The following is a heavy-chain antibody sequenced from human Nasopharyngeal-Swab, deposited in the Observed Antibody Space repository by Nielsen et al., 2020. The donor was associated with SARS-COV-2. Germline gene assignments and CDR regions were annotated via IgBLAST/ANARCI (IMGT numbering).Heavy chain of an antibody. D-gene: IGHD6-13*01. CDR2: ITYDGSNK. CDR3: ARVLFHSSSWYEDY. CDR1: GFTFSSYA. V-gene: IGHV3-30*04. J-gene: IGHJ4*02. Sequence: GGPLRLSCAASGFTFSSYAMHWGRQAPGKGMEWVAVITYDGSNKYYADCVTGRFTITRDNSKNTLYLQMNSLRAEDTAVYYCARVLFHSSSWYEDYWGKGTLVTVSS.